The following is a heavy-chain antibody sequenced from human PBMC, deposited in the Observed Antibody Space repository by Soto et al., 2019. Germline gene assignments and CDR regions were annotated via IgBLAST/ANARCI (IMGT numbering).Heavy chain of an antibody. V-gene: IGHV3-21*06. CDR3: ARPRGIGGYDLVDC. CDR1: GFVFSRYS. D-gene: IGHD5-12*01. J-gene: IGHJ4*02. Sequence: QLVESGGGLVKPGGSLRLSCAASGFVFSRYSMNWFRQGPGKGPEWVSSMSPNGNDKRYADSVRGRFTISRDNAKNSLYLEMTSLGGEDTAVYYCARPRGIGGYDLVDCWGQGPLVTVSS. CDR2: MSPNGNDK.